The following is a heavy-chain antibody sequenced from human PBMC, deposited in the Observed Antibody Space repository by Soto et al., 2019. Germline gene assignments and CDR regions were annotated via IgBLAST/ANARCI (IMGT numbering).Heavy chain of an antibody. J-gene: IGHJ6*02. V-gene: IGHV4-39*07. Sequence: PSETLSLTCTVSGGSISSSSYYWGWIRQPPGKGLEWIASIYYSGSTNYNPSLKSRVTISVDTSKNQFSLKLSSVTAADTAVYDCARDPSYYGMDVWGQGTTVTVSS. CDR2: IYYSGST. CDR1: GGSISSSSYY. CDR3: ARDPSYYGMDV.